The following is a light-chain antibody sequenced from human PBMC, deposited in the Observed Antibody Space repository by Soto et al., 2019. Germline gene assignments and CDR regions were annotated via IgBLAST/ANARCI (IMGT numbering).Light chain of an antibody. CDR2: EVN. CDR3: SSYTSSSTLGV. CDR1: SSDVGGYNY. J-gene: IGLJ1*01. V-gene: IGLV2-14*01. Sequence: QSALTQPASVSGSPGQSITISCTRTSSDVGGYNYVSWYQQHPGKAPKLMIYEVNNRPSGVSNRFSGSKSGSTASLTISGLQAEDEADYYCSSYTSSSTLGVFGTGTKVTVL.